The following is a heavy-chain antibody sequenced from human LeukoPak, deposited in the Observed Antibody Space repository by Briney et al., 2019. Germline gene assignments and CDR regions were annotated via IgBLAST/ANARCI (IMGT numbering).Heavy chain of an antibody. CDR3: ARASTTVPNLLDN. V-gene: IGHV3-74*01. D-gene: IGHD4-17*01. Sequence: GGSLRLSSAASGFTFSSYWMHWVRQTPGKGLVWVSRINSDGSSTSYADSVKGRFTISRDSAKNTLYLQMNSLRAEDTAVYYCARASTTVPNLLDNWGQGTLVTVSS. CDR1: GFTFSSYW. J-gene: IGHJ4*02. CDR2: INSDGSST.